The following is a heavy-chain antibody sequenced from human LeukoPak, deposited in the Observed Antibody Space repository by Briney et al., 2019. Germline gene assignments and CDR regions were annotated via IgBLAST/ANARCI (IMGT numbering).Heavy chain of an antibody. D-gene: IGHD3-3*01. CDR3: ARQPEGLEHAHS. J-gene: IGHJ5*02. V-gene: IGHV1-69*04. CDR2: IIPILGIA. CDR1: GGTFSSYA. Sequence: GASVKVSCKASGGTFSSYAISWVRQAPGQGLEWMGRIIPILGIANYAQEFQGRVTITADKSTSTAYMELSSLRSEDTAVYYCARQPEGLEHAHSWGQGTLVTVSS.